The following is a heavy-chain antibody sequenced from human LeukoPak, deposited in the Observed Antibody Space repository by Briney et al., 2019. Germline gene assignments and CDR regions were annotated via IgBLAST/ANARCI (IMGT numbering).Heavy chain of an antibody. D-gene: IGHD3-22*01. Sequence: GGSLRLSCAASGFTFSTYWMSWVRQAPGKGLEWVANIKEDGSEKYYVDSVKGRFTISRDNAKNSLYLQMNSLRAEDTAVYYCARDLYYDTTGPGRGPPDLDYWGQGTLVTVSS. CDR1: GFTFSTYW. V-gene: IGHV3-7*01. CDR3: ARDLYYDTTGPGRGPPDLDY. CDR2: IKEDGSEK. J-gene: IGHJ4*02.